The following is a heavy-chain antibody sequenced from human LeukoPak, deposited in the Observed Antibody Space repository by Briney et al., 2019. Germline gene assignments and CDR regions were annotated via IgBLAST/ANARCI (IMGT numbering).Heavy chain of an antibody. J-gene: IGHJ4*02. CDR2: ISGSGGST. D-gene: IGHD3-16*01. CDR3: AKDQYDYVRGEFDY. CDR1: RFTFSSYA. Sequence: GGSLRLSCAASRFTFSSYAMSWVRQAPGKGLEWVSAISGSGGSTYYADSVKGRFTISRDNSKNTLYLQMNSLRVEDTAVYYCAKDQYDYVRGEFDYWGQGTLVTVSS. V-gene: IGHV3-23*01.